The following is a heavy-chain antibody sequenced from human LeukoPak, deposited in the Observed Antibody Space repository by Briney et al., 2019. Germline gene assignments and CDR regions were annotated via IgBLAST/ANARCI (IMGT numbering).Heavy chain of an antibody. J-gene: IGHJ4*02. Sequence: GASVKVSCKASGYTFTSYYMHWVRQAPGQGLEWMGIINPSGGSTSYAQKFQGRVTMTRDTSTSTVYMELSSLRSEDTAVYYCARGATIYCSGGSCYSDYWGQGTLVTVSS. CDR3: ARGATIYCSGGSCYSDY. V-gene: IGHV1-46*01. CDR1: GYTFTSYY. D-gene: IGHD2-15*01. CDR2: INPSGGST.